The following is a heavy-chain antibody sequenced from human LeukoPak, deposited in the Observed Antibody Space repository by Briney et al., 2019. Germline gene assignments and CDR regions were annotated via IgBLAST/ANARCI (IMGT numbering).Heavy chain of an antibody. CDR2: IRYDGTNK. CDR1: GFTFSSYG. CDR3: ARGGYYDYVWGSYRILDY. J-gene: IGHJ4*02. D-gene: IGHD3-16*02. Sequence: GGSLRLSCAASGFTFSSYGMHWVRQAPGKGLEWVTFIRYDGTNKYYADSVKGRFAISRDNAKNTLYLQMNSLRAEDTAVYYCARGGYYDYVWGSYRILDYWGQGTLVTVSS. V-gene: IGHV3-30*02.